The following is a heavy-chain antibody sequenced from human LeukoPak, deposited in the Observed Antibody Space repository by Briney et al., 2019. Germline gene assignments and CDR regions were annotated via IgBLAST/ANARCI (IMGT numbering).Heavy chain of an antibody. CDR1: GFTVSSNY. J-gene: IGHJ5*02. CDR2: IYSGGTT. CDR3: TRDVASRNWFDP. Sequence: GGSLRLSCAASGFTVSSNYMSWVRQAPGKGLEWVSIIYSGGTTYYADSVKGRFTISRDNSKNTLFLQMNSLRAEDTAVYYCTRDVASRNWFDPWGQGTLVTVSS. V-gene: IGHV3-66*01.